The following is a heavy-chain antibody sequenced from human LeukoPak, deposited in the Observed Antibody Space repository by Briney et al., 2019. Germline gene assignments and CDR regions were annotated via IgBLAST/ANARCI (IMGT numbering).Heavy chain of an antibody. J-gene: IGHJ4*02. CDR2: ISGSGGST. Sequence: PGVSESLSCAVSGHTLRRYDMSCARGATGGGVVWVSAISGSGGSTYYADSVKGRFTISRDNSKNTLYLQMNSLRAEDTAVYYCAKVRYSSGWYYWGQGTLVTVSS. CDR1: GHTLRRYD. D-gene: IGHD6-19*01. CDR3: AKVRYSSGWYY. V-gene: IGHV3-23*01.